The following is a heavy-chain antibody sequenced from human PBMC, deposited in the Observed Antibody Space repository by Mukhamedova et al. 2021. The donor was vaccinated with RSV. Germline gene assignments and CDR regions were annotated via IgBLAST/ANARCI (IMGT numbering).Heavy chain of an antibody. J-gene: IGHJ4*02. Sequence: WVSAISGGNINTYYADSVKGRFTISRDNSKSTVWLQMNSLRAEDTAVYYCAIDNYNAGRDFFDYWGQGSLVTVSS. V-gene: IGHV3-23*01. D-gene: IGHD5-24*01. CDR3: AIDNYNAGRDFFDY. CDR2: ISGGNINT.